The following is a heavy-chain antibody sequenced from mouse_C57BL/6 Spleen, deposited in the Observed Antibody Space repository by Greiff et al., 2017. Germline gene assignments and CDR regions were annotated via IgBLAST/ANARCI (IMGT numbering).Heavy chain of an antibody. CDR3: PWGNYAMDY. CDR1: GYTFTDYE. J-gene: IGHJ4*01. Sequence: VQLKESGAELVRPGASVTLSCKASGYTFTDYEMHWVKQTPVHGLEWIGAIDPETGGTAYNQKFKGKAILTADKSSSTAYMELRSLTSEDSAVXYCPWGNYAMDYWGQGTSVTVSS. V-gene: IGHV1-15*01. CDR2: IDPETGGT.